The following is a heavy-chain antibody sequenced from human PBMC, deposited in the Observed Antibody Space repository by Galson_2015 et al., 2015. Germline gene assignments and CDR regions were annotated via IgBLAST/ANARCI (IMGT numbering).Heavy chain of an antibody. CDR1: GDSVSSHSAA. J-gene: IGHJ6*03. V-gene: IGHV6-1*01. Sequence: CAISGDSVSSHSAAWNWIRQARSRGLEWLGRTDDMSKWDNDNAVSEKSRITINPDTSKHKISLQLNSVTPEDTAVYFCASDRLHCRGENCFYYYYMDVWGKGTTVTVSS. CDR3: ASDRLHCRGENCFYYYYMDV. D-gene: IGHD2-21*01. CDR2: TDDMSKWDN.